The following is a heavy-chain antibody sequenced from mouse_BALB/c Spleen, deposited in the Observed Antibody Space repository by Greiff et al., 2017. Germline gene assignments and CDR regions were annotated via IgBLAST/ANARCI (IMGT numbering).Heavy chain of an antibody. J-gene: IGHJ4*01. V-gene: IGHV5-4*02. D-gene: IGHD2-3*01. CDR1: GFTFSDYY. Sequence: EVQLVESGGGLVKPGGSLKLSCAASGFTFSDYYMYWVRQTPEKRLEWVATISDGGSYTYYPDSVKGRFTISRDNAKNNLYLQMSSLKSEDTAMYYCARGDGYYDYAMDYWGQGTSVTVSS. CDR2: ISDGGSYT. CDR3: ARGDGYYDYAMDY.